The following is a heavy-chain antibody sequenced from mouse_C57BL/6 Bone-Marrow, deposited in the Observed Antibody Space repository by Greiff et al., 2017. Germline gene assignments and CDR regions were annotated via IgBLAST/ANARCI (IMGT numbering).Heavy chain of an antibody. Sequence: VHVKQSGAELVRPGSSVKMSCKTSGYTFTSYGINWVKQRPGQGLEWIGYIYIGNGYTEYNEKFKGKATLTSDTSSSTAYMQLSSLTSEDSAIYFCARSTGYGNYGFAYWGQGTLVTVSA. J-gene: IGHJ3*01. CDR1: GYTFTSYG. CDR2: IYIGNGYT. D-gene: IGHD2-1*01. V-gene: IGHV1-58*01. CDR3: ARSTGYGNYGFAY.